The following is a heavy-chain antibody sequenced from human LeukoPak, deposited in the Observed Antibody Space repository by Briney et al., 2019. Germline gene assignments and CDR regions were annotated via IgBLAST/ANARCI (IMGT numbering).Heavy chain of an antibody. CDR2: IIPILGIA. V-gene: IGHV1-69*02. CDR1: GGTFSSYT. CDR3: ASGPPPIGYSGYDSTSSVDY. Sequence: GASVKVSCKASGGTFSSYTISWVRQAPGQGLDWMGRIIPILGIANYAQKFQGRVTITADKSTSTAYMELSSLRSEDTAVYYCASGPPPIGYSGYDSTSSVDYWGQGTLVTVSS. D-gene: IGHD5-12*01. J-gene: IGHJ4*02.